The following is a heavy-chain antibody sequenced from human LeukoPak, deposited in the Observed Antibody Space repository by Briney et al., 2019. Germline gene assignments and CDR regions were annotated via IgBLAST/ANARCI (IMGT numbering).Heavy chain of an antibody. Sequence: SETLSLTCTVSGGSISSYYWSWIRQPPGKGLEWIGYIYYSGSTNYNPSLKSRVTISVDTSKSQFSLKLSSVTAADTAVYYCARGADSSGYYPFDYWGQGTLVTVSS. CDR1: GGSISSYY. V-gene: IGHV4-59*01. CDR3: ARGADSSGYYPFDY. D-gene: IGHD3-22*01. CDR2: IYYSGST. J-gene: IGHJ4*02.